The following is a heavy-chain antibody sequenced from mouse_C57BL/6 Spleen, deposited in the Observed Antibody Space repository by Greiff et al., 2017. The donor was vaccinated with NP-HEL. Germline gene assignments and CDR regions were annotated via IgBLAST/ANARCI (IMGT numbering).Heavy chain of an antibody. CDR3: ANYYGSSYVVYYDV. D-gene: IGHD1-1*01. V-gene: IGHV1-7*01. Sequence: VQLQQSGAELAKPGASVKLSCKASGYTFTSYWMHWVKQRPGQGLEWIGYINPSSGYTTYNQKFKDKATLTADKPSSTAYMQLSSLTYEDSAVYYCANYYGSSYVVYYDVWGTGTTVTVSS. CDR1: GYTFTSYW. J-gene: IGHJ1*03. CDR2: INPSSGYT.